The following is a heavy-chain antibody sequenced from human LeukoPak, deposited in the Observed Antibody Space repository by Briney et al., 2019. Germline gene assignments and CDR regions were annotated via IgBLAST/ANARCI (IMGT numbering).Heavy chain of an antibody. CDR1: GFSFSGYA. CDR2: ISGGADYT. CDR3: AKNAGTGGAYYDS. V-gene: IGHV3-23*01. Sequence: GGSLRLSCAASGFSFSGYAMTWVRQAPGKGLEWVSAISGGADYTYYTDSVEGRFTISRDNSRNTLYLQMNSLRVDDTAVYYCAKNAGTGGAYYDSWGQGTPVTVSS. J-gene: IGHJ4*02. D-gene: IGHD2-8*02.